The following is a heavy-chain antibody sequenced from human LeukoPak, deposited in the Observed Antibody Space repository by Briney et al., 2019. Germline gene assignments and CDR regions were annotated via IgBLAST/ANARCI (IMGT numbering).Heavy chain of an antibody. CDR3: TTVSAGYYMFDH. CDR2: IRIKADGGTI. D-gene: IGHD3-9*01. CDR1: GFTVSSNY. V-gene: IGHV3-15*01. Sequence: GGSLRLSCAASGFTVSSNYMSWVRQAPGKGLEWVGRIRIKADGGTIDYAASVKDRFTISRDDSKNMLYLQMNSLKTEDTAVYYCTTVSAGYYMFDHWGQGTLVAVSS. J-gene: IGHJ4*02.